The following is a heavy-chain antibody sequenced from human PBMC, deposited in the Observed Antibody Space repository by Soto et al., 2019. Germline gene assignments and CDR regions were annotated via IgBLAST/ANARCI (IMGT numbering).Heavy chain of an antibody. CDR1: GGTFSSYA. Sequence: QVQLVQSGAEVKKPGSSVKVSCKASGGTFSSYAISWVRQAPGQGLEWMGGIIPIFGTANYAQKFQGRVTITADKYTSTAYMELSSLRSEDTAVYYCARPRGYYDSSGYYRLGYFDYWGQGTLVTVSS. CDR3: ARPRGYYDSSGYYRLGYFDY. V-gene: IGHV1-69*06. J-gene: IGHJ4*02. CDR2: IIPIFGTA. D-gene: IGHD3-22*01.